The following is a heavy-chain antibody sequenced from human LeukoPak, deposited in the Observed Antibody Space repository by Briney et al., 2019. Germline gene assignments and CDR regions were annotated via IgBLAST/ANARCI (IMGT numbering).Heavy chain of an antibody. CDR2: IYPGDSDT. V-gene: IGHV5-51*01. CDR1: GYSFTSYW. CDR3: ARHFSSSSDYYYMDV. D-gene: IGHD6-6*01. J-gene: IGHJ6*03. Sequence: KTGESLKISCKGSGYSFTSYWIGWVRQMPGKGLEWMGIIYPGDSDTRYSPSFQGQVTISADKSISTAYLQWSSLKASDTAMYYCARHFSSSSDYYYMDVWGKGTTVTVSS.